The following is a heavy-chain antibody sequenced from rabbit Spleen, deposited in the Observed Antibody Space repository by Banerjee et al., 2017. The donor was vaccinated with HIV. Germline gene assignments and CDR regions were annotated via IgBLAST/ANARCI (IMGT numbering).Heavy chain of an antibody. V-gene: IGHV1S45*01. D-gene: IGHD1-1*01. CDR2: IDTSDGDT. J-gene: IGHJ2*01. Sequence: QEQLEESGGDLVKPGGTLTLTCTVSGFSFSSNWICWVRQAPGKGLEWIACIDTSDGDTDYASWPKGRFTISKASSTTVTLQMTSLTAADTATYFCARNYVNAFDPWGPGTLVTVS. CDR1: GFSFSSNW. CDR3: ARNYVNAFDP.